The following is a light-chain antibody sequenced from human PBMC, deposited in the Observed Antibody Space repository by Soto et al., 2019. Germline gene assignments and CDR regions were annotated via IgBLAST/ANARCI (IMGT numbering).Light chain of an antibody. CDR3: QQYGSSPPIT. CDR2: GAS. CDR1: QSVTGSY. Sequence: EIVLTQSPGTLSLSPGERATLSCRASQSVTGSYLAWYQQKPGQAHRLLIYGASSRATGIPDRFSGSGSGTYVTLTISRLEPDDFAVYYCQQYGSSPPITFGQGTRLEIK. J-gene: IGKJ5*01. V-gene: IGKV3-20*01.